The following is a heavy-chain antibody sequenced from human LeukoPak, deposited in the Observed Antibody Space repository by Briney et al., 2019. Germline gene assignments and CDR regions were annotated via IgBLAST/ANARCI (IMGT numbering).Heavy chain of an antibody. Sequence: QSGGSLRLSCAASGFSFSSYDMPWVRQARGKGLEWVLGIGTAGDTYYPDSVKGRFTISRENAKNSLYLQMNSLRVGDTAVYYYVKGWPGVFDSWGQGTQVTVSS. D-gene: IGHD5-24*01. CDR3: VKGWPGVFDS. CDR1: GFSFSSYD. CDR2: IGTAGDT. V-gene: IGHV3-13*01. J-gene: IGHJ4*02.